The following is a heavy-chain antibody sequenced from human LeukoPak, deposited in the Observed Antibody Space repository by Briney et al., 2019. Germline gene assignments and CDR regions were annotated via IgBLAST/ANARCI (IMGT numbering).Heavy chain of an antibody. CDR1: GYTFTGYY. J-gene: IGHJ6*03. V-gene: IGHV1-2*02. CDR3: ARGPTTLLWFGEEDYYYMDV. D-gene: IGHD3-10*01. Sequence: GASVKVSCKASGYTFTGYYMHWVRQAPGQGLEWMGWINPNSGGTNYAQKFQGRVTMTRDTSISTAYMELSRLRSDDTAVYYCARGPTTLLWFGEEDYYYMDVWGKGTTVTVSS. CDR2: INPNSGGT.